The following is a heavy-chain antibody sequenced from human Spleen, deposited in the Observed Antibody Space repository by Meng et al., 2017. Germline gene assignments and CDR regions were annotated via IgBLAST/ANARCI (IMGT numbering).Heavy chain of an antibody. Sequence: GESLKISCAASGFTFSSHSINWVRQASGKGLEWVGRIKRNSDGGTIDYAAPVKGRFTISRDDSKNTLYLQMDSLITEDTAVYFCATGAAAADHWGQGTLVTVSS. V-gene: IGHV3-15*01. CDR3: ATGAAAADH. CDR2: IKRNSDGGTI. J-gene: IGHJ4*02. CDR1: GFTFSSHS. D-gene: IGHD6-13*01.